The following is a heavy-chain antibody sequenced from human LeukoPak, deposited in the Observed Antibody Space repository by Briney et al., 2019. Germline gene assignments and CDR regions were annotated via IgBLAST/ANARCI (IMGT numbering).Heavy chain of an antibody. Sequence: SETLSLTCTVSGGSISSGGYSWSWIRQPPGKGLEWIGYIYHSGSTYYNPSLKSRVTISVDRSKNQFSLKLSSVTAADTAVYYCARGKPTTLAYCGGDCYSLDAFDIWGQGTMVTVSS. CDR2: IYHSGST. J-gene: IGHJ3*02. V-gene: IGHV4-30-2*01. CDR3: ARGKPTTLAYCGGDCYSLDAFDI. CDR1: GGSISSGGYS. D-gene: IGHD2-21*02.